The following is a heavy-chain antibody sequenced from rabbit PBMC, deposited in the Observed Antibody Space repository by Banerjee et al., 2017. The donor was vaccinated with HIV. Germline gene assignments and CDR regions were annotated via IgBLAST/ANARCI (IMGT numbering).Heavy chain of an antibody. V-gene: IGHV1S40*01. Sequence: WVRQAPGKGLEWIACINTSSGNTVYASWAKGRFTISKTSSTTVTLQMTSLTAADTATYFCARRVGGYTYGFGLWGPGTLVTVS. D-gene: IGHD6-1*01. J-gene: IGHJ4*01. CDR3: ARRVGGYTYGFGL. CDR2: INTSSGNT.